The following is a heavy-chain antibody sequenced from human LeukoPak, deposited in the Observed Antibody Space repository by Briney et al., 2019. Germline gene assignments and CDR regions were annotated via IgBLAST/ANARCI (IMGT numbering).Heavy chain of an antibody. CDR3: TRDRPNYYGSDGHYYRRNGDY. V-gene: IGHV3-23*01. D-gene: IGHD3-22*01. CDR2: ISSKGELT. J-gene: IGHJ4*02. Sequence: GGSLRLSCAASGFTFSIYAMSWVRQAPGKGLEWVSSISSKGELTFYADSVKGRFTISRDNSESTLYLQMNILRAEDTAIYYCTRDRPNYYGSDGHYYRRNGDYWGQETLVTVSS. CDR1: GFTFSIYA.